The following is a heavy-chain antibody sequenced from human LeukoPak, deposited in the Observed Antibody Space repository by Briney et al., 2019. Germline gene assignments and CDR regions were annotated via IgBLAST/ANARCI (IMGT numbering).Heavy chain of an antibody. CDR1: GYTFTGYY. CDR3: ARDLVPGVTAMIPQYYFHY. Sequence: ASLRVSCKASGYTFTGYYPYWVRQAPGQGLEWMGWINPNSGGTKYAQTFQGRVTMTRDTSITTAYMELSRLRSDDTAVYYCARDLVPGVTAMIPQYYFHYWGQGSLVTVSS. D-gene: IGHD2-21*02. J-gene: IGHJ4*02. V-gene: IGHV1-2*02. CDR2: INPNSGGT.